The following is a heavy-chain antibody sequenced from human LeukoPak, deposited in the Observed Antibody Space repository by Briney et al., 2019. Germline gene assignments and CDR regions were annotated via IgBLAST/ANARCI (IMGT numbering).Heavy chain of an antibody. CDR2: IIPIFGTA. Sequence: ASVKVSCKASGGTFSSYAISWVRQAPGQGLGWMGGIIPIFGTANYAQKFQGRVTITTDESTSTAYMELSSLRSEDTAVYYCASRSGSPYRTMIVVGYDAFDIWGQGTMVTVSS. CDR1: GGTFSSYA. D-gene: IGHD3-22*01. J-gene: IGHJ3*02. V-gene: IGHV1-69*05. CDR3: ASRSGSPYRTMIVVGYDAFDI.